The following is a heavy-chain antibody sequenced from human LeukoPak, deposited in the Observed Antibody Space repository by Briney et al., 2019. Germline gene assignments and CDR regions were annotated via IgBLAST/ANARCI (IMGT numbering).Heavy chain of an antibody. CDR3: AKDIGVATAGGDNWFDP. J-gene: IGHJ5*02. Sequence: PGGSLRLSCAASGFTFSSYAMSWVRQAPGKGLEWVSAISGSGGSTYYADSVKGRFTISRDNSKNTLWLQMNSLRAEDAAVYYCAKDIGVATAGGDNWFDPWGQGTLVTVSS. D-gene: IGHD6-13*01. V-gene: IGHV3-23*01. CDR1: GFTFSSYA. CDR2: ISGSGGST.